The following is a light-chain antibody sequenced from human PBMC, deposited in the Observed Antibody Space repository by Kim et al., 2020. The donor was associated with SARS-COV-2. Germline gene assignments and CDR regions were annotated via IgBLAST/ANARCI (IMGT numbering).Light chain of an antibody. Sequence: QSALTQTASVSGSPGQSITISCTGTSSDVGGYISVSWYQQHPGKAPKLIIYEVNNRPSGISNRFSGYKSGNTASLTISGLQAEDEADYFCSSYTSSTTVLFGGVTQLTVL. V-gene: IGLV2-14*03. CDR2: EVN. CDR3: SSYTSSTTVL. CDR1: SSDVGGYIS. J-gene: IGLJ2*01.